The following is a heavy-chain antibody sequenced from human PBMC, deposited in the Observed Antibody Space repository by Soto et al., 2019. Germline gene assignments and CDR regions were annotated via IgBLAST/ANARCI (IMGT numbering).Heavy chain of an antibody. J-gene: IGHJ4*02. CDR2: IIPIFGTA. V-gene: IGHV1-69*01. CDR1: GGTFSSYA. D-gene: IGHD6-13*01. Sequence: VKVSCKASGGTFSSYAISWVRQAPGQGLEWMGGIIPIFGTANYAQKFQGRVTITADESTSTAYMELSSLRSEDTAVYYCASSPGSSWYSSDYWGQGTQVTVSS. CDR3: ASSPGSSWYSSDY.